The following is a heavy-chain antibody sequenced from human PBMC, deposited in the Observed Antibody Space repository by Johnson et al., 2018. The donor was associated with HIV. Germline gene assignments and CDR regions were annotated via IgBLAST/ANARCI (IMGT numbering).Heavy chain of an antibody. D-gene: IGHD3-9*01. CDR2: ISSSGSSI. Sequence: QVQLVESGGGLVKPGGSLRLSCAASGFTFSDYYMSWIRQATGKGLEWVSYISSSGSSIFYADSVKGRFTISRDNAKNSLYLQMNSLRAEDTAVYYCARASDDIFPGRDDAFDIWGQGTMVTVSS. CDR3: ARASDDIFPGRDDAFDI. CDR1: GFTFSDYY. J-gene: IGHJ3*02. V-gene: IGHV3-11*04.